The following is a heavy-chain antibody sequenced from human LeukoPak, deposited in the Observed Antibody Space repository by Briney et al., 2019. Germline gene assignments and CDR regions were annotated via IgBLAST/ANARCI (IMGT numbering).Heavy chain of an antibody. CDR1: GYTFTSYG. Sequence: ASLKVSCKASGYTFTSYGISWVRQAPGQGLEWMGWISAYNGNTNYAQKLQGRVTRTTDTSTSTAYMELSSLRYEAAAAYYGARDVHYWGQGTLVPVSS. CDR3: ARDVHY. J-gene: IGHJ4*02. CDR2: ISAYNGNT. V-gene: IGHV1-18*01.